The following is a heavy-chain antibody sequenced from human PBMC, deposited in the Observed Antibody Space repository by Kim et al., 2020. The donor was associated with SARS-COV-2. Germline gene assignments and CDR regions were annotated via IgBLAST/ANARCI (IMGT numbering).Heavy chain of an antibody. V-gene: IGHV3-74*01. CDR1: GFTFSSYW. CDR3: AKRDYSGSYYYFDY. D-gene: IGHD1-26*01. CDR2: INGDGSST. J-gene: IGHJ4*02. Sequence: GGSLRLSCAASGFTFSSYWMHWVRQAPGKGLVWVSRINGDGSSTSYADSVKGRFTISRDNAKNTLYLQMNGLRAEDTAVYYCAKRDYSGSYYYFDYWGQGTLVTVSS.